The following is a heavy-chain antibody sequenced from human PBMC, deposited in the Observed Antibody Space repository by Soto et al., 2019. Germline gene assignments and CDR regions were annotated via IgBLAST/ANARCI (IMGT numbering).Heavy chain of an antibody. CDR1: GGSISSYY. Sequence: SETLSLTCTVSGGSISSYYWSWIRQPPGKGLEWIGYIYYSGSTNYNPSLKSRVTISVDTSKNQFSLKLSSVTAADTAVYYCAATSAANNYHYYYMDVWGKGTTVTVSS. CDR3: AATSAANNYHYYYMDV. J-gene: IGHJ6*03. V-gene: IGHV4-59*01. CDR2: IYYSGST. D-gene: IGHD2-2*01.